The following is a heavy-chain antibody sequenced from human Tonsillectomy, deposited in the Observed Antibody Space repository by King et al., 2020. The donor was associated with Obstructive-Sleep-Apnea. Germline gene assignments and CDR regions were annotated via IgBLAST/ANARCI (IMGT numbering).Heavy chain of an antibody. CDR1: GGTFSTYA. J-gene: IGHJ5*02. D-gene: IGHD3-22*01. Sequence: QLVQSGAEVKKPGSSVKVSCKASGGTFSTYAISWVRQAPGQGLEWMGGIIPMVGIAKNAQKFQGRVTITADKSTSTAYMELSSLRSEDRAVYYCARHTYYYDSSGYGAQVSDVKDWVDPWGQGTLVTVSS. V-gene: IGHV1-69*17. CDR3: ARHTYYYDSSGYGAQVSDVKDWVDP. CDR2: IIPMVGIA.